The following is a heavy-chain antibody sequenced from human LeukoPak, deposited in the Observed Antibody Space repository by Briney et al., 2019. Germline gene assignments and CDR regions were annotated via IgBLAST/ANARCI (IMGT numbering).Heavy chain of an antibody. J-gene: IGHJ6*03. D-gene: IGHD2-2*01. CDR2: ISSDASIT. V-gene: IGHV3-30*04. Sequence: PGGSLRLSCAASGFTFNSYSMHWVRQAPGKGLEWVAVISSDASITYYADSVKGRFTVSRDNSKDTLYLQMNSLRAEDTAVYYCAKVGYCSSTSCEGPYYYYYYMDVWGKGTTVTISS. CDR3: AKVGYCSSTSCEGPYYYYYYMDV. CDR1: GFTFNSYS.